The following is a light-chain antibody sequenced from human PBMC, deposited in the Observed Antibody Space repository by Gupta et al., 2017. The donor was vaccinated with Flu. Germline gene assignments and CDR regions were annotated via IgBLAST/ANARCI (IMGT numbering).Light chain of an antibody. Sequence: DIQMTQSPSSLSASVGDRVTITCRASQHITTYLNWYQQKPGKAPQLLIYDASNLETGVPSRFSGSGSGTDFTFTIMRLEAEDFATYYFQKYYTMPQTFGPGTHVDI. V-gene: IGKV1-33*01. CDR2: DAS. CDR1: QHITTY. CDR3: QKYYTMPQT. J-gene: IGKJ5*01.